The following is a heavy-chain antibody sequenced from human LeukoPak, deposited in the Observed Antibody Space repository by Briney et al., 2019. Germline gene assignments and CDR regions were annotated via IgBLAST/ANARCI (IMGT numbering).Heavy chain of an antibody. CDR2: IWYDGTNK. Sequence: PGGSLRLSCAASGITFSSYGMHWVRQAPGKGLEWVAFIWYDGTNKHYADSVKGRFTTSRDNSNNTLYLQMNSLRPEDTAVYYCAKDLLWFGELLHYFDYWGQGTLVTVSS. CDR1: GITFSSYG. D-gene: IGHD3-10*01. V-gene: IGHV3-30*02. CDR3: AKDLLWFGELLHYFDY. J-gene: IGHJ4*02.